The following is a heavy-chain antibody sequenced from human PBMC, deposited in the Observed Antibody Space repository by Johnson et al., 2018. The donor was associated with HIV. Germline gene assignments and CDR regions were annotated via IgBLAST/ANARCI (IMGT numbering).Heavy chain of an antibody. CDR3: ARKQWLAKISSDAFDI. D-gene: IGHD6-19*01. CDR2: IRYDGSNK. V-gene: IGHV3-30*02. J-gene: IGHJ3*02. Sequence: QVQLVESGGGVVQPGGSLRLSCAASGLTFSSYGMHWVRQAPGKGLEWVAFIRYDGSNKNYADSVKGRFTISRDNSKNTLYLQMNSLRAEDTAVYYCARKQWLAKISSDAFDIWGQGTMVTVSS. CDR1: GLTFSSYG.